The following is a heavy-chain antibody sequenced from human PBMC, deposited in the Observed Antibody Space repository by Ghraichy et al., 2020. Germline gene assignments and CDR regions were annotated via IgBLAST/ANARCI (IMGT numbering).Heavy chain of an antibody. D-gene: IGHD3-22*01. V-gene: IGHV1-69*13. CDR2: IIPIFGTA. J-gene: IGHJ4*02. CDR1: GGTFSSYA. CDR3: ARDSYYYDSSGHYSEGYFDY. Sequence: SVKVSCKASGGTFSSYAISWVRQAPGQGLEWMGGIIPIFGTANYAQKFQGRVTITADESTSTAYMELSSLRSEDTAVYYCARDSYYYDSSGHYSEGYFDYWGQGTLVTVSS.